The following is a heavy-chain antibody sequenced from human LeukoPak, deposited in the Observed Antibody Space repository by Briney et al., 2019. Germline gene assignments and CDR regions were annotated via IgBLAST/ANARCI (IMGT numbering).Heavy chain of an antibody. J-gene: IGHJ4*02. D-gene: IGHD1-26*01. V-gene: IGHV4-59*08. CDR1: GGSISSYY. Sequence: LETLFLTCTVSGGSISSYYWTWIRQPPGKGLGMECIGYIYYSGGTNKNPARKSRLTISIDTSKNQVSLKLSSVTAADTAVYYCARLWDRRSFLDYWGEGTLVSVSS. CDR3: ARLWDRRSFLDY. CDR2: IYYSGGT.